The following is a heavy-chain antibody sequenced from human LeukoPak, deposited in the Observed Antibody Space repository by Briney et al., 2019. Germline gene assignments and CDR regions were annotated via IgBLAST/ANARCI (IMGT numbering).Heavy chain of an antibody. Sequence: GGSLRLPCAASGFTFSNYAIHWVRQAPGKGLAWVALISFDGSNKYYADSVKGRFTISRDNSKNTLHLQMNSLRPEDTAIYYCARDPTLVRGYFDSWGQGTLVTVSS. CDR3: ARDPTLVRGYFDS. J-gene: IGHJ4*02. V-gene: IGHV3-30-3*01. CDR1: GFTFSNYA. D-gene: IGHD3-10*02. CDR2: ISFDGSNK.